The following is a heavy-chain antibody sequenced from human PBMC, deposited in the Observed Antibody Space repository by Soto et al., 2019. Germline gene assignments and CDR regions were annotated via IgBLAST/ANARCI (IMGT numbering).Heavy chain of an antibody. CDR2: IKQDGCEK. Sequence: GSLRLSCAASGFTFSSYWMSWVRQAPGKGLEWVANIKQDGCEKYYVDSVKGRFTISRDNAKNSLYLQMNSLRAEDTAVYYCARDQCSGGSCYSGAFDIWGQGTMVTVSS. V-gene: IGHV3-7*01. CDR1: GFTFSSYW. CDR3: ARDQCSGGSCYSGAFDI. D-gene: IGHD2-15*01. J-gene: IGHJ3*02.